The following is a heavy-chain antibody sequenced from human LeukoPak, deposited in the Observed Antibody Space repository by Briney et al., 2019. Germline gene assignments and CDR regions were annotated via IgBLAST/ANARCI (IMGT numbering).Heavy chain of an antibody. CDR3: ARDPYSGNYGNDYYYYMDI. Sequence: GGSLRLSCAASGFTFSSFNMNWVRQAPGKAMEWVSSITSSGTHIFYADSVRGRFTISRDNAKNSLYLQMDSLGPDDTAVYYCARDPYSGNYGNDYYYYMDIWGKGTTVTISS. CDR1: GFTFSSFN. D-gene: IGHD1-26*01. CDR2: ITSSGTHI. V-gene: IGHV3-21*01. J-gene: IGHJ6*03.